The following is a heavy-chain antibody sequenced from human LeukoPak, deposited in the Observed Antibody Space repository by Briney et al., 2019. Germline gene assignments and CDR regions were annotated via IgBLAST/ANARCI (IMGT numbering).Heavy chain of an antibody. CDR2: IRGSGGGT. D-gene: IGHD4-17*01. V-gene: IGHV3-23*01. CDR1: GITFSTYA. CDR3: TRDPNGDYVGAFDM. J-gene: IGHJ3*02. Sequence: SGGSLRLSCAASGITFSTYAMTWVRQAPGKGLEWVSSIRGSGGGTDYADSVKGRFTISRDNSRDTLFLQMNSLRAEDTALYYCTRDPNGDYVGAFDMWGPGTMVTVSS.